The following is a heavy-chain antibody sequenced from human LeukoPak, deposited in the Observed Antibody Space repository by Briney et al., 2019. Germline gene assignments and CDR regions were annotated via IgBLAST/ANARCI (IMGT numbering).Heavy chain of an antibody. Sequence: GGSLILSCAASGFTFSSDWISWVRQAPGEGREWVANINQDGSEKYYVDSVKGRFTISRDNAKNSLYLQMNSLRAEDTAVYYCARDRYYYDSSGHLFDYWGQGTLVTVSS. CDR2: INQDGSEK. CDR3: ARDRYYYDSSGHLFDY. J-gene: IGHJ4*02. D-gene: IGHD3-22*01. V-gene: IGHV3-7*01. CDR1: GFTFSSDW.